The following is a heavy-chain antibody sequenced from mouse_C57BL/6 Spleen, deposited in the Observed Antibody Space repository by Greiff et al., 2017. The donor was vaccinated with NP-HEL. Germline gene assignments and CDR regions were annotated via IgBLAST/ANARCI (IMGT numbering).Heavy chain of an antibody. Sequence: DVQLQESGPGLVKPSQSLSLTCSVTGYSITSGYYWNWIRQFPGNQLEWMGYISYDGSNNYNPSLKNRISITRDTSKNQFFLKLNSVTTEDTATYYCAIIYYYGSRDYWGQGTTLTVSS. CDR3: AIIYYYGSRDY. CDR1: GYSITSGYY. D-gene: IGHD1-1*01. J-gene: IGHJ2*01. CDR2: ISYDGSN. V-gene: IGHV3-6*01.